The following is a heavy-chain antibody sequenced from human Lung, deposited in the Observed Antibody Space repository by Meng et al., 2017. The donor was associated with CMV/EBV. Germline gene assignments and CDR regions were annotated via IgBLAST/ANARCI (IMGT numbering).Heavy chain of an antibody. V-gene: IGHV3-23*03. CDR1: GFTFTSYG. CDR3: VKGAAGLVP. Sequence: GGSLRLSCAASGFTFTSYGMSWVRQAPGKGLEWVSLIYNDGSRTYYADSVKGRFTISRDNSKNTVSLQMNNLRVGDSAVYYCVKGAAGLVPWGQGTLVTVSS. CDR2: IYNDGSRT. D-gene: IGHD3/OR15-3a*01. J-gene: IGHJ4*02.